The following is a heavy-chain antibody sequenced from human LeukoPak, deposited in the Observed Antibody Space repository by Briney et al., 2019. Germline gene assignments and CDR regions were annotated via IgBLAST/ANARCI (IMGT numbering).Heavy chain of an antibody. V-gene: IGHV3-30*02. J-gene: IGHJ4*02. D-gene: IGHD4-17*01. CDR1: GFTFSSYG. Sequence: GGSLRLSCAASGFTFSSYGMHWVRQAPGKGLEWVAFIRYDGSNKYYADSVKGRFTISRDNSKNTLYLQMNSLRAEDTAVYYCANVGVKICGDHPTIDYWGQGTLVTVSS. CDR3: ANVGVKICGDHPTIDY. CDR2: IRYDGSNK.